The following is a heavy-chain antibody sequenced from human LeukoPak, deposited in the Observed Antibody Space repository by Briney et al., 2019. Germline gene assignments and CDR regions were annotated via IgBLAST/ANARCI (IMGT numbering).Heavy chain of an antibody. D-gene: IGHD2-15*01. CDR3: ATAGGDGSRMGFDP. J-gene: IGHJ5*02. CDR2: ISADGSVT. V-gene: IGHV3-74*01. Sequence: PGGSLRLSCADSGFTFSRYWMHWVRQTPGKGLVWVSCISADGSVTRYADSVKGRFTISRDNTKSTLYLQMHSLRAEDTPVYYCATAGGDGSRMGFDPWGQGTLVTVSS. CDR1: GFTFSRYW.